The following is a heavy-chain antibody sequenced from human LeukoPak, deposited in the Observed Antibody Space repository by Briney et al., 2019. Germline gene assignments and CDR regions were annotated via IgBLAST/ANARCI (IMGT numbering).Heavy chain of an antibody. Sequence: ASVKVSCKASGYTFTSYDINWVRQATGQGLEWMGWMNPNSGNTGYAQKFQGRVTMTRNTSISTAYMELSSLRSEDTAVYHCARSSSGMVYANREYYFDYWGQGTLVTVSS. D-gene: IGHD2-8*01. V-gene: IGHV1-8*01. CDR3: ARSSSGMVYANREYYFDY. CDR2: MNPNSGNT. J-gene: IGHJ4*02. CDR1: GYTFTSYD.